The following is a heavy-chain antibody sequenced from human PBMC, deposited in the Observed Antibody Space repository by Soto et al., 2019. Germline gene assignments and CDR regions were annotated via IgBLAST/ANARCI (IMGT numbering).Heavy chain of an antibody. Sequence: SETLSLTCTVSGGSISSYYWSWIRQPPGKGLEWIGYIYYSGSTNYNPSLKSRVTISVDTSKNQFSLKLSSVTAADTAVYYCASDRASVGAFDIWGQGTMVTVSS. V-gene: IGHV4-59*08. J-gene: IGHJ3*02. CDR1: GGSISSYY. CDR2: IYYSGST. D-gene: IGHD3-22*01. CDR3: ASDRASVGAFDI.